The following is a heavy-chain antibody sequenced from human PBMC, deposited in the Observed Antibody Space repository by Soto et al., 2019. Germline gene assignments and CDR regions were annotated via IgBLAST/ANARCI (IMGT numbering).Heavy chain of an antibody. CDR2: INEDGSEI. CDR3: ARDGEGY. V-gene: IGHV3-74*01. CDR1: GFTFSSNW. D-gene: IGHD2-21*01. J-gene: IGHJ4*02. Sequence: EVHLVESGGGLVQPGGSLRLSCLASGFTFSSNWMHWVRQVPGRGLVWVSRINEDGSEINYADSVEGRFTVSRDNAKNTLYLQMNSLRADDTTVYYCARDGEGYWGQVTLVTVSS.